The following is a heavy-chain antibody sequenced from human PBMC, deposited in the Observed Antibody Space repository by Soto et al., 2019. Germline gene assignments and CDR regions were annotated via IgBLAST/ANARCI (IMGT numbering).Heavy chain of an antibody. J-gene: IGHJ4*02. CDR2: ITGSGGNT. Sequence: GGSLRLSCAVSVFTFSRYAMSWVRQSPGKGLEWVSGITGSGGNTYNADSVKGRFTISRDNSKNTLYLQLNSLRAEDTAVYYCAKIELSTYIAVDGPARFWGQGILVNVSS. CDR1: VFTFSRYA. CDR3: AKIELSTYIAVDGPARF. D-gene: IGHD6-19*01. V-gene: IGHV3-23*01.